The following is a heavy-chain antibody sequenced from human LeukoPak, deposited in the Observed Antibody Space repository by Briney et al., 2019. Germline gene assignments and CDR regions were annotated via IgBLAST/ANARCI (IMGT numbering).Heavy chain of an antibody. CDR1: GFSFNSQG. CDR2: ISVSGGST. D-gene: IGHD3-22*01. V-gene: IGHV3-23*01. Sequence: AGGSLRLSCAASGFSFNSQGMNWIRQAPGKGLEWVSGISVSGGSTNYADSVKGRFTISRDNSKNALYLQMNSLRAEDTAVYYCAKSNYFDSGGYYFFDYWGQGTLATVSS. J-gene: IGHJ4*02. CDR3: AKSNYFDSGGYYFFDY.